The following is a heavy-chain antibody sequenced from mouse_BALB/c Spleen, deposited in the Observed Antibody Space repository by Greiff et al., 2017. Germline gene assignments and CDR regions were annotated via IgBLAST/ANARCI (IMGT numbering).Heavy chain of an antibody. D-gene: IGHD2-14*01. V-gene: IGHV5-4*02. CDR3: AREHYRYNYYAMDY. Sequence: DVMLVESGGGLVKPGGSLKLSCAASGFTFSDYYMYWVRQTPEKRLEWVATISDGGSYTYYPDSVKGRFTISRDNAKNNLYLQMSSLKSEDTAMYYCAREHYRYNYYAMDYWGQGTSVTVSS. J-gene: IGHJ4*01. CDR1: GFTFSDYY. CDR2: ISDGGSYT.